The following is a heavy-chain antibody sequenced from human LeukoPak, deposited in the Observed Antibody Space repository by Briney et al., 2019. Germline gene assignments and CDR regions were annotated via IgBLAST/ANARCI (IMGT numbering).Heavy chain of an antibody. D-gene: IGHD3-10*01. Sequence: GRSLRLSCAASGFTFDDYAMHWVRQAPGKGLEWVSGISWNSGSIGYADSAKGRFTISRDNAKNSLYLQMNSLRAEDMALYYCAKGMWYNYYGSGSYYKSDIDDYFDYWGQGTLVTVSS. CDR3: AKGMWYNYYGSGSYYKSDIDDYFDY. CDR2: ISWNSGSI. V-gene: IGHV3-9*03. CDR1: GFTFDDYA. J-gene: IGHJ4*02.